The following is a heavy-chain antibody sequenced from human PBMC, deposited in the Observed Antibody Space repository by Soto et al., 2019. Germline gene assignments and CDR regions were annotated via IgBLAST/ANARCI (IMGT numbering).Heavy chain of an antibody. D-gene: IGHD6-19*01. CDR3: AHVGGLEQWLYRLDH. CDR2: IYWDDDK. J-gene: IGHJ4*02. V-gene: IGHV2-5*02. Sequence: QITLKESGPSLVKPTQTLTLTCTFSGFSLTTTGVGVVWIRPPPGKALEWLALIYWDDDKHYSPSLRSRLIVTKDTTKNQVVLTLTNVDPADKGTYFCAHVGGLEQWLYRLDHWGQGTLVTGSS. CDR1: GFSLTTTGVG.